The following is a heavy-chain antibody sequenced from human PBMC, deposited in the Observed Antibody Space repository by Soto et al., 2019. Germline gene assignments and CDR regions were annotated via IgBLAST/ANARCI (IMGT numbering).Heavy chain of an antibody. CDR2: IIPIFGTP. CDR3: ARSQTVTTLSYDAFDI. D-gene: IGHD4-17*01. J-gene: IGHJ3*02. CDR1: GGTFTNYA. Sequence: SVKVSCKASGGTFTNYAFSWVRQAPGQGLEWMGGIIPIFGTPDYAQKFQGRVTITADESTRTASMELRSLRSDDTAVYYCARSQTVTTLSYDAFDIWGRGTVVTVSS. V-gene: IGHV1-69*13.